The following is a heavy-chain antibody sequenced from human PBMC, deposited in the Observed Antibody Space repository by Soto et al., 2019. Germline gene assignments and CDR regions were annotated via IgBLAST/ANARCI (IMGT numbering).Heavy chain of an antibody. J-gene: IGHJ4*02. Sequence: GGPLRLSCAASGFTFSGHSLNWIRQAPGKGLEWVSYITGSGVTMYADSVKGRFTISRDNAKNSLYLQMNSLRAEDTAVYYCARDGGASTFDFDSWGQGTLVTVSS. CDR2: ITGSGVTM. CDR1: GFTFSGHS. D-gene: IGHD3-16*01. CDR3: ARDGGASTFDFDS. V-gene: IGHV3-48*04.